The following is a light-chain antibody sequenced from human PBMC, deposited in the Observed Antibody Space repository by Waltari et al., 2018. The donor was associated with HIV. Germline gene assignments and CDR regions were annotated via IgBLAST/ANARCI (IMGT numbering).Light chain of an antibody. CDR3: HVWDSRSVI. Sequence: SYVLTQPPSVSVAPGQTARITCGGNQIGRKSVHWYQQKPGQAPVLVMYDGSDRPSGIPERFSGSNSGNTATLTISRVEAGDEADFYCHVWDSRSVIFGGGTKLTVL. V-gene: IGLV3-21*02. J-gene: IGLJ2*01. CDR2: DGS. CDR1: QIGRKS.